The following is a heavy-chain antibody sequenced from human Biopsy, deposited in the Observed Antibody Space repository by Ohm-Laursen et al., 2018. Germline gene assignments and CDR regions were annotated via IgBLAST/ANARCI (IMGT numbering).Heavy chain of an antibody. J-gene: IGHJ6*02. CDR3: AKVRKGFGESGSQYNSDMDV. CDR2: ISWSNDNI. D-gene: IGHD3-10*01. Sequence: SLRLSCTASGFNFNHYAMQWVRQVPGKGLEWVSSISWSNDNIHCADSVKGRFTISIDNAKNSLYLQMNSLRAEDTAFYYCAKVRKGFGESGSQYNSDMDVWGQGTTVTVSS. CDR1: GFNFNHYA. V-gene: IGHV3-9*01.